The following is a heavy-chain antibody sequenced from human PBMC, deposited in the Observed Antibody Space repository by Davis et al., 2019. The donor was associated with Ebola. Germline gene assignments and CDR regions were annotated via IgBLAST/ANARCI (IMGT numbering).Heavy chain of an antibody. CDR3: AKSGGEYQLLNSMDY. J-gene: IGHJ4*02. Sequence: GGSLRPSCAASGSTFSSYAMSWVRQAPGKGLEWVSAISGSGGSTYYADSVKGRFTISRDNSKNTLYLQMNSLGTEDTAVYYCAKSGGEYQLLNSMDYWGQGTLVTVSS. CDR1: GSTFSSYA. V-gene: IGHV3-23*01. CDR2: ISGSGGST. D-gene: IGHD2-2*01.